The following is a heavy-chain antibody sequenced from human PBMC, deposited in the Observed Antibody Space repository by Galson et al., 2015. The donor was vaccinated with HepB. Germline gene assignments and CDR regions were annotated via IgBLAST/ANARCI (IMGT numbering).Heavy chain of an antibody. J-gene: IGHJ4*02. CDR2: ISSSSSYI. V-gene: IGHV3-21*01. CDR1: GFTFSSYS. D-gene: IGHD4-17*01. CDR3: ASGSGDYGDYKFFDY. Sequence: SLRLSCAASGFTFSSYSMNWVRQAPGKGLEWVSSISSSSSYIYYADSVKGRFTISRDNAKNSLYLQMNSLRAEDTAVYYCASGSGDYGDYKFFDYWGQGTLVTVSS.